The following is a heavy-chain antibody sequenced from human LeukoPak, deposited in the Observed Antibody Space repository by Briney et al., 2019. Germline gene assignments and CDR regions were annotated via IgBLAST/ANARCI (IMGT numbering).Heavy chain of an antibody. D-gene: IGHD2-2*01. Sequence: GASVKVSCKASGYTFTSYGISWVRQAPGQGLEWMGWISAYNGNTNYAQKLQGRVTMTTDTSTSTAYMELRSLRSDDTAVYYCARDLSQRPGYCSSTSCYAMWYMDVWGKGTTVTVSS. J-gene: IGHJ6*03. CDR3: ARDLSQRPGYCSSTSCYAMWYMDV. V-gene: IGHV1-18*01. CDR1: GYTFTSYG. CDR2: ISAYNGNT.